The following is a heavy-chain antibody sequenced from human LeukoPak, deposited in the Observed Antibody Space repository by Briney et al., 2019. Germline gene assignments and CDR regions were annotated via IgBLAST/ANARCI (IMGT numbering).Heavy chain of an antibody. CDR2: IRFTGSYI. CDR1: GFTFSSYS. V-gene: IGHV3-21*01. J-gene: IGHJ4*02. CDR3: VSFYETY. Sequence: GGSLRLSCAASGFTFSSYSMNWVRQAPGRGLEWVSSIRFTGSYIYYADSVKGRFTISKDNAKNTVYLQMNSLRAEDTAVYYCVSFYETYWGRGTLVTVSS. D-gene: IGHD2/OR15-2a*01.